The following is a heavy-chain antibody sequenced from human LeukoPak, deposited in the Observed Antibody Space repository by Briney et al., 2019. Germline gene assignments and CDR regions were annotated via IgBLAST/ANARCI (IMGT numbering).Heavy chain of an antibody. J-gene: IGHJ6*03. Sequence: SETLSLTCTVSGGSISSYYWSWIRQPPGKGLEWIGYIYYSGSTNYNPSLKSRVTISVDTSKNQFSLKLSSVTATDTGVYYCARNSLGDDYATGWFYYYMDVWGKGTTVTVSS. CDR3: ARNSLGDDYATGWFYYYMDV. V-gene: IGHV4-59*01. CDR1: GGSISSYY. D-gene: IGHD3-10*01. CDR2: IYYSGST.